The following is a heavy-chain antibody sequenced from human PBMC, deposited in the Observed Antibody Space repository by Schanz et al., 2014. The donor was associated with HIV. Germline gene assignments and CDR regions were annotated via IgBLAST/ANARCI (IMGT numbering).Heavy chain of an antibody. V-gene: IGHV3-30*18. CDR1: GLIFSSFG. CDR3: AKAAVTDYLDY. D-gene: IGHD2-21*02. J-gene: IGHJ4*02. CDR2: ISYDGSTE. Sequence: QVQLVESGGGVVQPGRSLRLSCEASGLIFSSFGMHWVRQAPGKGLEWVAFISYDGSTEYYADSVKGRFTISRDNSKNTLYLQMNSLRVEDTAVYYCAKAAVTDYLDYWGQGTLVTVSS.